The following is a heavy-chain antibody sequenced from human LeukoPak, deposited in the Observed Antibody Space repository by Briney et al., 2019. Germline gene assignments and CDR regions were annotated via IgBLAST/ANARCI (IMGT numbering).Heavy chain of an antibody. CDR1: GFTFSSYG. CDR2: ISYDGSNK. D-gene: IGHD6-13*01. CDR3: AKEGAAAGAFDY. V-gene: IGHV3-30*18. J-gene: IGHJ4*02. Sequence: GGSLRLSCAASGFTFSSYGMHWVRQAPGKGLEWVAVISYDGSNKYYADSAKGRFTISRDNSKNTLYLQMNSLRAEDTAVYYCAKEGAAAGAFDYWGQGTLVTVSS.